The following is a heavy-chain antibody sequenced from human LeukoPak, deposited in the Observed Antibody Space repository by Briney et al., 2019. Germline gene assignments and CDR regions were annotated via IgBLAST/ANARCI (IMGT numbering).Heavy chain of an antibody. J-gene: IGHJ4*02. Sequence: PGGSLRLSCAASGFTFSNYAMGWVRQAPGKGLEWVSGISSSDYAYYTDSVKGRFTISRDNSKNTLYLQTNTLRAEDTAVYYCAKGVRYLDWWILDYWGQGTLVPVSS. CDR1: GFTFSNYA. CDR3: AKGVRYLDWWILDY. CDR2: ISSSDYA. D-gene: IGHD3-9*01. V-gene: IGHV3-23*01.